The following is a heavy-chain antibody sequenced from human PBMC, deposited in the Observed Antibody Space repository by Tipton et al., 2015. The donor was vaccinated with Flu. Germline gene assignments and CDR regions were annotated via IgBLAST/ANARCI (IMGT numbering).Heavy chain of an antibody. V-gene: IGHV4-38-2*02. D-gene: IGHD3-22*01. Sequence: TLSLTCSVFGDSIGSRYFWAWVRQSPGKGLEWIGNIHRTGNSCYNPSLKSRVTMSVDTSKNQFSLKLTSVTAADTAVYYCARVSPRRITAIVVLMVPEGYFDYWGQGTLVTVSS. CDR3: ARVSPRRITAIVVLMVPEGYFDY. CDR1: GDSIGSRYF. J-gene: IGHJ4*02. CDR2: IHRTGNS.